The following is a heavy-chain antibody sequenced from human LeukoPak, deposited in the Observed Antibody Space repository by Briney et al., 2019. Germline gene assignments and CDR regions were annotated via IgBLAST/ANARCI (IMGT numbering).Heavy chain of an antibody. CDR3: ARAYYGSGSYYNLHYYYYYMDV. J-gene: IGHJ6*03. V-gene: IGHV1-2*02. Sequence: ASVKVSFKASGYAFTGYYMHWVRQAPGQGLEWMGWINPNSGGTNYAQKFQGRVTMTRDTSISTAYMELSRLRSDDTAVYYCARAYYGSGSYYNLHYYYYYMDVWGKGTTVTVSS. CDR2: INPNSGGT. CDR1: GYAFTGYY. D-gene: IGHD3-10*01.